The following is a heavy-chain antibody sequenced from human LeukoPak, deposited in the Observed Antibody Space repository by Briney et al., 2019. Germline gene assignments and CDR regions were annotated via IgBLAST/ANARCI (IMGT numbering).Heavy chain of an antibody. J-gene: IGHJ4*02. CDR2: INHSGST. CDR1: GGSFSGYY. V-gene: IGHV4-34*01. CDR3: ARHGYNAKIDY. Sequence: PSETLSLTCAVYGGSFSGYYWSWIRQPPGKGLEWIGEINHSGSTNYNPSLKSRVTISVDTSKNQFSLKLSSVTAADTAVYYCARHGYNAKIDYWGQGILVTVSS. D-gene: IGHD5-24*01.